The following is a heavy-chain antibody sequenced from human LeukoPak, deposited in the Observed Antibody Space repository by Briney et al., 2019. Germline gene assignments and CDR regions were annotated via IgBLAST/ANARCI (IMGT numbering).Heavy chain of an antibody. Sequence: GGSLRLSCAESGFTFSRYTMKWVRQALGQGVEWVATIYYPHSCCQTHYPDSVNARFTISRDDSHNTLYLQIDDLRAEDTAVYYFTTRLRHHFDYWGQGTQVTVSS. CDR3: TTRLRHHFDY. CDR1: GFTFSRYT. V-gene: IGHV3-23*01. D-gene: IGHD2-15*01. J-gene: IGHJ4*02. CDR2: IYYPHSCCQT.